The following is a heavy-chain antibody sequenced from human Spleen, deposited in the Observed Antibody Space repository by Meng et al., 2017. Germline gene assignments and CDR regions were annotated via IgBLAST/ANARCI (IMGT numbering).Heavy chain of an antibody. J-gene: IGHJ4*02. Sequence: ASVKVSCKSSGYTFSRYGISWVRQAPGQGLEWMGWISGYNGNTKYGQKLQGRVTMTTDTSTSTAYMELRSLRSDDTAVYYCARTDTAMVIGGPDYWGQGTLVTVSS. CDR2: ISGYNGNT. V-gene: IGHV1-18*01. CDR3: ARTDTAMVIGGPDY. CDR1: GYTFSRYG. D-gene: IGHD5-18*01.